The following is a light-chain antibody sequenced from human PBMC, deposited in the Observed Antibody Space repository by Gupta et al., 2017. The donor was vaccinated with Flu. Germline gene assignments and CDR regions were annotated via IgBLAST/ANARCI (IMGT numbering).Light chain of an antibody. Sequence: LVLTQSPSAPASLASSAKLTCTLSRWHSSYAIAWHQQQPEKGPRYLMKLKSDGSHSKGDGIPDRFSGSSSGAERYLTISSLQSEDEADYYCQTWGTPWVFGGGTKLTVL. CDR3: QTWGTPWV. V-gene: IGLV4-69*01. CDR1: RWHSSYA. CDR2: LKSDGSH. J-gene: IGLJ3*02.